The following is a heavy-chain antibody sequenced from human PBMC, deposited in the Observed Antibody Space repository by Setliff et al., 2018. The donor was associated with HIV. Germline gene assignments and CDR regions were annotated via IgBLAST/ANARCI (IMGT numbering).Heavy chain of an antibody. CDR1: GFTFSNYF. D-gene: IGHD1-1*01. V-gene: IGHV3-48*01. Sequence: PGGSLRLSCAASGFTFSNYFMNWVRQAPGKGLEWVSYITTSNTTYYADSVKGRFTISRDNVKNSLHLQMNSLRAEDTAVYYCARQKPGCGNNCHRDAFDIWGQGTMVTVSS. CDR3: ARQKPGCGNNCHRDAFDI. J-gene: IGHJ3*02. CDR2: ITTSNTT.